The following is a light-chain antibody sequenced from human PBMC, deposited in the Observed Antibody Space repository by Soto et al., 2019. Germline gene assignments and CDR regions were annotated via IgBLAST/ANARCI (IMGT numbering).Light chain of an antibody. CDR1: SSNIGSNT. Sequence: QSVLTQPPSASGTPGQRVTISCSGSSSNIGSNTVNWYQQLPGTAPKLLIYSNNQRPSGVPDRFSGSKSGTSASLAISGLQSEDEADYYCAAWDDSPNGLYVFGTGTKVTDL. CDR2: SNN. CDR3: AAWDDSPNGLYV. V-gene: IGLV1-44*01. J-gene: IGLJ1*01.